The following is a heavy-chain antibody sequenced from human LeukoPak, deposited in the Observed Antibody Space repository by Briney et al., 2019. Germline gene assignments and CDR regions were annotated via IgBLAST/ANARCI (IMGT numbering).Heavy chain of an antibody. Sequence: SVKVSCKASGGTFSSYAISWVRQAPGQGLEWMGGIIPIFGTANYAQKFQGRVTITADESTSTAYMELSSLRSEDTAVYYCARDHLPPGGSGSYYIPVYWGQGTLVTVSS. CDR2: IIPIFGTA. D-gene: IGHD3-10*01. J-gene: IGHJ4*02. CDR3: ARDHLPPGGSGSYYIPVY. CDR1: GGTFSSYA. V-gene: IGHV1-69*01.